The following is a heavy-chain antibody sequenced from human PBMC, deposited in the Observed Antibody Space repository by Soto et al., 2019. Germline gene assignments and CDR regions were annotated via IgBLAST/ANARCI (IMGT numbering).Heavy chain of an antibody. J-gene: IGHJ4*02. V-gene: IGHV3-15*01. CDR2: MRSKADGGTR. CDR3: TTTRDPNDY. Sequence: GGSLRLSCAASGLTFSNVWMSWVRQAPGKGLEWVGRMRSKADGGTRDYAAPVKGRFTISRDDSKNMLYLQMNSLKIDDTAVYYCTTTRDPNDYWGQGTLVTVS. CDR1: GLTFSNVW.